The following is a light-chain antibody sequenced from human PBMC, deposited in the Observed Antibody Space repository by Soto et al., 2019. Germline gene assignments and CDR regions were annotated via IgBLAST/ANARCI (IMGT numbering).Light chain of an antibody. Sequence: IVLTQSPGTLSLSPGERATLSCRASQSVINNYSTWYQQKPGQAPRLLIYGASNRATGIPDRFSGSGSGTDFTLTISRLEPEDFAVYSCQQYGSSGTFGQGTKVDI. CDR2: GAS. CDR3: QQYGSSGT. V-gene: IGKV3-20*01. J-gene: IGKJ1*01. CDR1: QSVINNY.